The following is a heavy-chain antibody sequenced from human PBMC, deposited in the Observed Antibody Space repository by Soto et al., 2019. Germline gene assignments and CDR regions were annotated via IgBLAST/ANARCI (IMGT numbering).Heavy chain of an antibody. V-gene: IGHV1-18*01. CDR3: ARIAAAGDFDY. Sequence: QVPLVQSGAEVKKPGASVKVSCKASGYTFTSYGISWVRQAPDQGLDGMGWISASIGNTNYAQKLQGRVTMTTDTSTSTAYMELRSLRSDDTAVYYCARIAAAGDFDYWGQGTLVTVSS. CDR2: ISASIGNT. J-gene: IGHJ4*02. D-gene: IGHD6-13*01. CDR1: GYTFTSYG.